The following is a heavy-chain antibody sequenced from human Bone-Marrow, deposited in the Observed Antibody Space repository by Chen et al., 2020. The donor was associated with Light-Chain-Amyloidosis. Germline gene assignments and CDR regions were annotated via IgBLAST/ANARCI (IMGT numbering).Heavy chain of an antibody. Sequence: EVQLEQSGPEVKKPGESLKISCKGSGYTFPNYWIGWVRQMPGKGLEWMGVIYPDDSDARYSPSFEGQDTISADKSITTAYLQWRSLKASDTAMYYCARRRDGYNVDYWGQGTLVTVSS. D-gene: IGHD5-12*01. CDR3: ARRRDGYNVDY. J-gene: IGHJ4*02. V-gene: IGHV5-51*01. CDR2: IYPDDSDA. CDR1: GYTFPNYW.